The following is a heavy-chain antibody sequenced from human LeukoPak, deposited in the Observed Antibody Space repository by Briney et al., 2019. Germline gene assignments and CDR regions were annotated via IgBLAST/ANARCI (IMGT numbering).Heavy chain of an antibody. D-gene: IGHD5-24*01. V-gene: IGHV3-23*01. CDR3: AKGPKLGDGFHCDY. J-gene: IGHJ4*02. CDR2: ISGSADNT. Sequence: GGSLRLSCAASGFTFSSYWMHWVRQAPGKGLEWVSGISGSADNTYYADSVKGRFTISRDISKNTVYLQMNNLRVDDTAVYYCAKGPKLGDGFHCDYWGQGTLVTVSS. CDR1: GFTFSSYW.